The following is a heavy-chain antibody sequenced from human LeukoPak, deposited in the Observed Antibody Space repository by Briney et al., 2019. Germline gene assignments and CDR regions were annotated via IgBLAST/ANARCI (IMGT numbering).Heavy chain of an antibody. J-gene: IGHJ4*02. CDR2: ISFDGNNK. CDR1: GFIFSNYV. Sequence: GRSLRLSCAASGFIFSNYVMHWVRQAPGKGLEWVALISFDGNNKFYAHSMKGRFTISRDYSKNTLYLQMNSLRAEDTAVYYCARDPSSRVTGDFWGQGTLVTVSS. V-gene: IGHV3-30-3*01. D-gene: IGHD3-10*01. CDR3: ARDPSSRVTGDF.